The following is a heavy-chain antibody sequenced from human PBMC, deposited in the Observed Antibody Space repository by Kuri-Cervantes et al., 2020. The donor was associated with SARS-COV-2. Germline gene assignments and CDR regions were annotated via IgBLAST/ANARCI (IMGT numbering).Heavy chain of an antibody. Sequence: ESLKISCPVSGGSISSSSYYWGWIRQPPGKGLEWIGSIYYSGSTYYNPSLKSRVTISADTSKNQFSLKLSSVTAADTAVYYCARMYYDFWSGYYKYYFDYWGQGTLVTVSS. V-gene: IGHV4-39*07. CDR1: GGSISSSSYY. CDR3: ARMYYDFWSGYYKYYFDY. J-gene: IGHJ4*02. CDR2: IYYSGST. D-gene: IGHD3-3*01.